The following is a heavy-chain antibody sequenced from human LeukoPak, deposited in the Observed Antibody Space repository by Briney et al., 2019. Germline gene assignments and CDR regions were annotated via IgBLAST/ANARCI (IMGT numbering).Heavy chain of an antibody. Sequence: GGSLRLSCAASGFSFNTYSMNWVRQAPGKGLEWVSYISSGSTYIYYADSVKGRFTISRDNSKKSLYLQMNRLRAEETAVYYCARKGYYASRGYLGYFQHWGQGTLVTVSA. CDR2: ISSGSTYI. CDR1: GFSFNTYS. CDR3: ARKGYYASRGYLGYFQH. J-gene: IGHJ1*01. D-gene: IGHD3-22*01. V-gene: IGHV3-21*01.